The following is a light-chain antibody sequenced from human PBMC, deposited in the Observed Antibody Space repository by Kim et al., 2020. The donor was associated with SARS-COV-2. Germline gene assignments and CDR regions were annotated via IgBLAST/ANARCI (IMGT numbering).Light chain of an antibody. CDR1: SSYVGSYNY. V-gene: IGLV2-14*03. CDR2: AVC. Sequence: QSITISWTVTSSYVGSYNYVSWYQQHPGKAPKRMIYAVCNRPSGVSNRFSGSKSGNTASLTISGLQAEDEADYYCSSYTRSSTNYVFGTGTKVTVL. J-gene: IGLJ1*01. CDR3: SSYTRSSTNYV.